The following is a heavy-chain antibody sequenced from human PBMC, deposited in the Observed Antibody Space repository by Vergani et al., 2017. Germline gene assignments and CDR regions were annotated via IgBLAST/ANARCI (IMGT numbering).Heavy chain of an antibody. V-gene: IGHV4-59*01. J-gene: IGHJ6*02. CDR2: IYYSGST. CDR3: ARGDSSWSLNYYYYGMDV. Sequence: QVQLKESGPGLVKPSEIMSFTCTVSGGSISSYYWSWIRQPPGTGLEWIGYIYYSGSTNYNPSLKSRVTISVDTSKNQFSLKLSSVTAADTAVYYCARGDSSWSLNYYYYGMDVWGQGTTVTVSS. CDR1: GGSISSYY. D-gene: IGHD6-13*01.